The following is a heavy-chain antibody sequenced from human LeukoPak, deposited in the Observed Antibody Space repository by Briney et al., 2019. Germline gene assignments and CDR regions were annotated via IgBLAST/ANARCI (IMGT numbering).Heavy chain of an antibody. J-gene: IGHJ1*01. V-gene: IGHV4-31*03. CDR3: ARSFHCSGGGVSCGEYFQL. Sequence: SETLSLTCTVSGDSISSDGYYWSWIRQHPGKGLEWIGYIYSSGNTYYNPSLKSRLTISVDTSKNHFSLKLTSVTAADTALYYCARSFHCSGGGVSCGEYFQLWGQGTLVTVSS. CDR1: GDSISSDGYY. CDR2: IYSSGNT. D-gene: IGHD2-15*01.